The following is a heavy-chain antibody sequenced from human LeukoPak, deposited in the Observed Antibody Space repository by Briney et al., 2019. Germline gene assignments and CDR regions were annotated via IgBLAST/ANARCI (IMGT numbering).Heavy chain of an antibody. CDR1: GGTFSSYA. V-gene: IGHV1-69*13. Sequence: GASVKVSCKASGGTFSSYAISWVRQAPGQGLEWMGGIIPIFGTANYAQKFQGRVTITADESTSTAYMELRSLRSDDTAVYYCARNPQGEGYYDFWSGYYTPDTANYFDYWGQGTLVTVSS. CDR2: IIPIFGTA. J-gene: IGHJ4*02. CDR3: ARNPQGEGYYDFWSGYYTPDTANYFDY. D-gene: IGHD3-3*01.